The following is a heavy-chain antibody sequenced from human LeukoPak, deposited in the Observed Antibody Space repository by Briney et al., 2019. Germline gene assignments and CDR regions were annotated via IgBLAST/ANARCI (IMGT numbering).Heavy chain of an antibody. CDR1: GFTFSNAW. CDR3: TTDLPAAMSYYFDY. CDR2: IKSKTDGGTT. D-gene: IGHD2-2*01. V-gene: IGHV3-15*01. J-gene: IGHJ4*02. Sequence: GSLRLSCAAPGFTFSNAWMSWVRQAPGKGLEWVGRIKSKTDGGTTDYAAPVKGRFTISRDDSKNTLYLQMNSLKTEDTAVYYCTTDLPAAMSYYFDYWGQGTLVTVSS.